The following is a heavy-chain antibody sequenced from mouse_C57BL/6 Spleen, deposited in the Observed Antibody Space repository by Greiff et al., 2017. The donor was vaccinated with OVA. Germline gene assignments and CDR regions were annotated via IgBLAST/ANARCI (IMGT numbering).Heavy chain of an antibody. V-gene: IGHV1-5*01. J-gene: IGHJ3*01. D-gene: IGHD2-3*01. CDR1: GYTFTSYW. CDR2: IYPGNSDT. Sequence: EVQLQQSGTVLARPGASVKMSCKPSGYTFTSYWMHWVKQRPGQGLEWIGAIYPGNSDTSYNQKFKGKAKLTAVTSASTAYMELSSLTNEDSAVYYCTGYDGYSAWFAYWGQGTLVTVSA. CDR3: TGYDGYSAWFAY.